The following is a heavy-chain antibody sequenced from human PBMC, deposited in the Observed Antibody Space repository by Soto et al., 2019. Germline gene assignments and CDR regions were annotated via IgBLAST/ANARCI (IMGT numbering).Heavy chain of an antibody. V-gene: IGHV3-7*03. CDR1: GFTFSMYS. Sequence: GGSLRLSCEVSGFTFSMYSMSWVRQTPGKGLEWVAKIPQDGVDGHYADSVKGRFTISRDNGKNSLYLQMNNLRAEDTAVYYCARDHLILPAHDFFYGSDVWGRGATVTVSS. D-gene: IGHD2-21*02. J-gene: IGHJ6*02. CDR2: IPQDGVDG. CDR3: ARDHLILPAHDFFYGSDV.